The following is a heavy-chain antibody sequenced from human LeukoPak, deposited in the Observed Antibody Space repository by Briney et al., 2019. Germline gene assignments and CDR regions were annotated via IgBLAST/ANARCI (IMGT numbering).Heavy chain of an antibody. Sequence: GGSLRLSCAASGFTFSDHYMDWVRQAPGKGLEWVGRTRNKANSYTTEYAASVKGRFTISRDDSKNSLYLQMNSLKTEDSAVYYCARVLGYSGYDLAYWGQGTLVTVSS. CDR2: TRNKANSYTT. CDR3: ARVLGYSGYDLAY. J-gene: IGHJ4*02. D-gene: IGHD5-12*01. CDR1: GFTFSDHY. V-gene: IGHV3-72*01.